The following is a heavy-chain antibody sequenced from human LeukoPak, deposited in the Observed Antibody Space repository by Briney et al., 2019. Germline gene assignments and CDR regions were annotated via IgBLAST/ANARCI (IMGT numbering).Heavy chain of an antibody. Sequence: ASVKVSCKASGGTFSSYAISWVRQAPGQGLEWMGRIIPILGIANYAQKFQGRVTITADKSTSTAYMELSSLRAEDTAVYYCAKLGITMIVVVLWGQGTMVTVSS. CDR3: AKLGITMIVVVL. CDR1: GGTFSSYA. D-gene: IGHD3-22*01. CDR2: IIPILGIA. V-gene: IGHV1-69*04. J-gene: IGHJ3*01.